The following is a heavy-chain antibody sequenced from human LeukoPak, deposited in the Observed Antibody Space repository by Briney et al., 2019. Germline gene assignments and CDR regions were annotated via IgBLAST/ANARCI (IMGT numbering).Heavy chain of an antibody. J-gene: IGHJ4*02. D-gene: IGHD3-22*01. CDR2: ISGSGGDT. Sequence: GGSLRLSCAASGFTFSSYGLHGVRQAPGKGLEWVSAISGSGGDTYYADSVRGRFTISRDNPKNTLYLQMNSLRAEDTAVYYCAKGSSGANYFFDFWGQGTLVTVSS. CDR3: AKGSSGANYFFDF. CDR1: GFTFSSYG. V-gene: IGHV3-23*01.